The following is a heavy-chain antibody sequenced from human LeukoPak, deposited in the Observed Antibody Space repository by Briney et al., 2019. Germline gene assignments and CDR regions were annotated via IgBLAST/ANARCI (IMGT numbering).Heavy chain of an antibody. CDR1: GYTFTGYY. CDR2: INPNSGGT. Sequence: ASVKVSCKASGYTFTGYYMHWVRQAPGQGLEWMGRINPNSGGTNYAQKFQGRVTMTRDTSISTAYMELSRLRSDDTAVYYCARDGAVNYYDSSGYYSHWGQGTLVTVSS. CDR3: ARDGAVNYYDSSGYYSH. D-gene: IGHD3-22*01. V-gene: IGHV1-2*06. J-gene: IGHJ4*02.